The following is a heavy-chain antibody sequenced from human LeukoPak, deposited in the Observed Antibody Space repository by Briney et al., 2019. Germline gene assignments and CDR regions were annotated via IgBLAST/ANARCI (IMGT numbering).Heavy chain of an antibody. Sequence: PSETLSLTCTVSGGSISSYYWSWIRQPPGKGLEWIGYIYYSGSTNYNPSLKSRVTISVDTSKNQFSLKLSSVTAADTAVYYCARGPYYHDSSGYYYENRFDPWGQGTLVTVSS. V-gene: IGHV4-59*01. CDR3: ARGPYYHDSSGYYYENRFDP. D-gene: IGHD3-22*01. J-gene: IGHJ5*02. CDR2: IYYSGST. CDR1: GGSISSYY.